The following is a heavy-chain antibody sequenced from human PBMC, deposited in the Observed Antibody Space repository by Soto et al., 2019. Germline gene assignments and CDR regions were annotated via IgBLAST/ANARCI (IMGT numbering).Heavy chain of an antibody. D-gene: IGHD4-17*01. CDR3: ARARRRGVTTPTRVSYFDY. V-gene: IGHV4-39*07. Sequence: SETLSLTCTVSGGSININPHYWGWIRQPPVKGLEWIGSISNSGSTNYNPSLKSRVTISVDTSKNQFSLKLSSVTAADTAVYYCARARRRGVTTPTRVSYFDYWGQGTLVTVSS. J-gene: IGHJ4*02. CDR2: ISNSGST. CDR1: GGSININPHY.